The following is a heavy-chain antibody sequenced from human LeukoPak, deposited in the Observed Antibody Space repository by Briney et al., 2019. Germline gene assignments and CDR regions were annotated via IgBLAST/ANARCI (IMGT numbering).Heavy chain of an antibody. CDR3: ARGRTYDFWSGYSINYYYMDV. CDR1: GGSISSHY. CDR2: IYYSGST. D-gene: IGHD3-3*01. Sequence: SETLSLTCTVSGGSISSHYWSWIRQPPGKGLEWIGYIYYSGSTNYNPSLKSRVTISVDTSKNQFSLKLSSVTAADTAVYYCARGRTYDFWSGYSINYYYMDVWGKGTTVTVSS. V-gene: IGHV4-59*11. J-gene: IGHJ6*03.